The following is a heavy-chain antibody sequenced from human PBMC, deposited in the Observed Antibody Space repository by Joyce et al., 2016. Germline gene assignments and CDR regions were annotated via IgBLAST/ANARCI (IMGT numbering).Heavy chain of an antibody. V-gene: IGHV3-74*01. D-gene: IGHD3-3*01. J-gene: IGHJ6*02. CDR2: INTDGRSR. Sequence: EVQLVESGGTLVQPGGSLRLSCAASRFPFSSYWMHWVRQAPGKGLVWVAGINTDGRSRGYADSVKGRFTISRDNAKNTLYLQMNGLRADDTAVYYCTRELITIYYYYGMDVWGQGTTVTVSS. CDR3: TRELITIYYYYGMDV. CDR1: RFPFSSYW.